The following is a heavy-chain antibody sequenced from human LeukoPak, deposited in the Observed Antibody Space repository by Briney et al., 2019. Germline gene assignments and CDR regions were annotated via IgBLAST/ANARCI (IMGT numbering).Heavy chain of an antibody. CDR1: GFAFSSYT. CDR3: AREKWDMVRGVIIRDYGMDV. CDR2: ISSSSTYI. V-gene: IGHV3-21*01. D-gene: IGHD3-10*01. Sequence: GGSLRLSCAPSGFAFSSYTMNWVRQAPGKGLEWVSSISSSSTYIYYADSVKGRFTISGDNAKNSLYLQMNSLRAEDTAVYYCAREKWDMVRGVIIRDYGMDVWGQGTTVTVSS. J-gene: IGHJ6*02.